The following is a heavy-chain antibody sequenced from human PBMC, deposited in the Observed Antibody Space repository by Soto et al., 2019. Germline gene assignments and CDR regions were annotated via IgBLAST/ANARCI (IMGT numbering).Heavy chain of an antibody. CDR1: GFTFSSYG. CDR3: ARETTVTPRVIYYYGMDV. J-gene: IGHJ6*02. Sequence: QVQLVESGGGVVQPGRSLRLSCAASGFTFSSYGMHWVRQAPGKGLEWVAVIWYDGSNKYYADSVKGRFTISRDNSKNTLYLQMNSLRAEDTAVYYCARETTVTPRVIYYYGMDVWGQGTTVTVSS. D-gene: IGHD4-4*01. V-gene: IGHV3-33*01. CDR2: IWYDGSNK.